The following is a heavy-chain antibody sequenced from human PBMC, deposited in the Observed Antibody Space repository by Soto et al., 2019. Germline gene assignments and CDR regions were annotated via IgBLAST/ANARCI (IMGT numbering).Heavy chain of an antibody. J-gene: IGHJ5*02. CDR3: ARHRASNWFGP. D-gene: IGHD5-12*01. V-gene: IGHV4-39*01. Sequence: PSLTCLFSSGTVNSRMDYGGWISQPPGKGLEWIGSIYYSGSTYYNPSLKSRVTISVDTSKNQFSLKLSSVTAADTAVFYCARHRASNWFGPWGQGTLVTVYS. CDR2: IYYSGST. CDR1: SGTVNSRMDY.